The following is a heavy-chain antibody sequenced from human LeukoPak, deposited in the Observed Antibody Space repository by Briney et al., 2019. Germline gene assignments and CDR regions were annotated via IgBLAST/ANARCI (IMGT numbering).Heavy chain of an antibody. CDR2: INPNSGGT. CDR3: ARVQYYDFWSGYYDN. V-gene: IGHV1-2*02. D-gene: IGHD3-3*01. CDR1: GYTFTGYY. Sequence: ASVKVSCKASGYTFTGYYMHWVRQAPGQGLEWMGWINPNSGGTNYAQKLQGRVTMTTDTSTSTAYMELRSLRSDDTAVYYCARVQYYDFWSGYYDNWGQGTLVTVSP. J-gene: IGHJ4*02.